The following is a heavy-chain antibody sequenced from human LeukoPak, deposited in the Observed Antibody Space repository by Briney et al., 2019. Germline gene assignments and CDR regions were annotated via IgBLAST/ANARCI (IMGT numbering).Heavy chain of an antibody. J-gene: IGHJ4*02. Sequence: GGSLRLSCTASGFTFSDYWMYWVRHAPGKGLMWVSRIHTDGSITNYADSVKGRFTVSRDNAKNTLNLQMSGLRAEDTAVYYCAILFSDYYVSFDSWGQGTLVTVSS. D-gene: IGHD3-10*02. CDR3: AILFSDYYVSFDS. CDR2: IHTDGSIT. CDR1: GFTFSDYW. V-gene: IGHV3-74*01.